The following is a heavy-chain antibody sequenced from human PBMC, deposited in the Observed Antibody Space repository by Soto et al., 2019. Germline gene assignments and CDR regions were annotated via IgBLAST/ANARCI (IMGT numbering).Heavy chain of an antibody. Sequence: QLELVQSGAEVMEPGSSVKLSCKSSGGSLKNSGINWVRQAPGQGLECVGGIIPIIVTPNYLQRLQKRVTITADESTNTACLELGSLRFDDTAIYYCARERDGSGSLSYYFDQWGQGTLVTVSS. J-gene: IGHJ4*02. V-gene: IGHV1-69*01. CDR1: GGSLKNSG. CDR2: IIPIIVTP. CDR3: ARERDGSGSLSYYFDQ. D-gene: IGHD3-10*01.